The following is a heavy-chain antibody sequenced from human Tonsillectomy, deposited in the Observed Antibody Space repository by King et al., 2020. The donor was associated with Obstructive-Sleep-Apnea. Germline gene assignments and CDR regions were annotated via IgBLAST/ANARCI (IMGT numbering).Heavy chain of an antibody. J-gene: IGHJ5*02. Sequence: VQLQQWGAGLLKPSETLSLTCAGFGGSFSDYYWSWIRQPPGKGLEWIGEINHRGSTNYDPSLKSRVTISVYTSKNQFSLKLSSVTAADTAVYYCARGSGAAAVNWLDPWGQGTLVTVSS. CDR3: ARGSGAAAVNWLDP. D-gene: IGHD6-13*01. CDR2: INHRGST. CDR1: GGSFSDYY. V-gene: IGHV4-34*01.